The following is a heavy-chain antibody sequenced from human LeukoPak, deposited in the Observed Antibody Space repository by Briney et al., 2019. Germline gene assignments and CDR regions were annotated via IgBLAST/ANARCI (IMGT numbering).Heavy chain of an antibody. Sequence: SQTLSLTCTVSGGSVNNGPYYWGWIRQHPGKGLEWIGYISYTGGTYYNPSLESRVSMSVDTSKNQFSLKLSSVTAADTAMYYCARIIVGASFDYWGQGTLVTVSS. CDR1: GGSVNNGPYY. CDR2: ISYTGGT. J-gene: IGHJ4*02. D-gene: IGHD1-26*01. V-gene: IGHV4-31*03. CDR3: ARIIVGASFDY.